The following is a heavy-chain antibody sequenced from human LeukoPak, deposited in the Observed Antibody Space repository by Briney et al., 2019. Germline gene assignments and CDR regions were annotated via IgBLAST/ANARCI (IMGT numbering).Heavy chain of an antibody. V-gene: IGHV5-51*01. D-gene: IGHD5-24*01. J-gene: IGHJ4*02. CDR3: ARSEMATVLSQDY. CDR2: IYPGDSGT. Sequence: GESLKISCKGSGYSFTTCWIGWVRQMPGKGLEWMGIIYPGDSGTRYSPSFQGQVTVSADKSISTAYLQWSSLKASDTAMYYCARSEMATVLSQDYWGQGTLVTVSS. CDR1: GYSFTTCW.